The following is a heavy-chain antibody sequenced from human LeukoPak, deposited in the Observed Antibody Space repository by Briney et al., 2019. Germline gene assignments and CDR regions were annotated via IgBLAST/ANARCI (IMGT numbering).Heavy chain of an antibody. CDR3: AREVYGMDV. J-gene: IGHJ6*02. CDR1: GGSISSYY. Sequence: SETLSLTCTVSGGSISSYYWSWIRQPPGKGLEWIGYIYYSGSTNYNPSLKSQVTISVDTSKNQFSLKLSSVTAADTAVYYCAREVYGMDVWGQGTTVTVSS. V-gene: IGHV4-59*01. CDR2: IYYSGST.